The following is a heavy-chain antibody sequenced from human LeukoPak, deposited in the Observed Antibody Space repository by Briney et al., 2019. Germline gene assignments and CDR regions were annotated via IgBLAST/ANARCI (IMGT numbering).Heavy chain of an antibody. CDR3: AKWGGDSGAEQWLVLDY. D-gene: IGHD6-19*01. Sequence: GGSLRLSCAASGFTFSSYGMHWVRQAPGKGLQWVAVIWYDGSNKYYADSVKGRFTISRDNSKNTLYLEMNSLRVEDTAIYYCAKWGGDSGAEQWLVLDYWGQGTLVTVSS. CDR1: GFTFSSYG. J-gene: IGHJ4*02. CDR2: IWYDGSNK. V-gene: IGHV3-33*06.